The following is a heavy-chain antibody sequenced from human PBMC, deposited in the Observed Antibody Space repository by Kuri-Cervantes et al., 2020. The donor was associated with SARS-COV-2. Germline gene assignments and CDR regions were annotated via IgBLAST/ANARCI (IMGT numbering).Heavy chain of an antibody. CDR3: ARNPHSLTYYYYYYMDV. CDR1: GGTFSSYA. V-gene: IGHV1-69*13. CDR2: IIPIFGTA. D-gene: IGHD2-15*01. J-gene: IGHJ6*03. Sequence: SVKVSCKASGGTFSSYAISWVRQAPGQGLEWVGGIIPIFGTANYAQKFQGRVTITADESTSTAYMELSSLRSEDTAVYYCARNPHSLTYYYYYYMDVWGKGTTVTVSS.